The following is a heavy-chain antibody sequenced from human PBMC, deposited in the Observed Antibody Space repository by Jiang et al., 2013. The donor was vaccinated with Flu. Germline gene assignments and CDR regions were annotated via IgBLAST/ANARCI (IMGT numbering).Heavy chain of an antibody. CDR2: ISSSSSYT. V-gene: IGHV3-11*06. D-gene: IGHD7-27*01. CDR3: ARAGRGFIWGTPDAFDI. J-gene: IGHJ3*02. Sequence: GKGLEWVSYISSSSSYTNYADSVKGRFTISRDNAKNSLYLQMNSLRAEDTAVYYCARAGRGFIWGTPDAFDIWGQGTMVTVSS.